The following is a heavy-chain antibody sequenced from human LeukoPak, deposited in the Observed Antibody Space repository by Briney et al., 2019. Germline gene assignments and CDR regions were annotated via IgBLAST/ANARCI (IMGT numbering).Heavy chain of an antibody. Sequence: SETLPLTCAVSGGSISSFYWSWIRQPPGKGLEWIGYVFYTGDTNSNPSLKSRVTMSLDTSKNQLSLRLTSVTAADTAVYYCARHPFATPFDHWGRGTLVTVSS. J-gene: IGHJ4*02. CDR2: VFYTGDT. D-gene: IGHD2-15*01. V-gene: IGHV4-59*08. CDR1: GGSISSFY. CDR3: ARHPFATPFDH.